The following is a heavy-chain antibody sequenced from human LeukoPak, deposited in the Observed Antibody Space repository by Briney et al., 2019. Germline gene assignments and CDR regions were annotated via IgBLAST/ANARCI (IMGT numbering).Heavy chain of an antibody. J-gene: IGHJ5*02. CDR2: IYYSGST. Sequence: SETLSLTCTVSGGSISSYYWSWIRQPPGKGLEWIGYIYYSGSTNYNPSLKSRVTISVDTSKNQFSLKLSSVTAADTAVYYCAREYYDGSGYYYVFDPWGQGTLVTVSS. V-gene: IGHV4-59*01. CDR1: GGSISSYY. CDR3: AREYYDGSGYYYVFDP. D-gene: IGHD3-22*01.